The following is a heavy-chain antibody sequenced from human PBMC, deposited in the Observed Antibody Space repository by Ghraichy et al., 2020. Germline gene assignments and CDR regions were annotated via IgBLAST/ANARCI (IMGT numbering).Heavy chain of an antibody. CDR2: INHSGST. D-gene: IGHD2-2*01. V-gene: IGHV4-34*01. J-gene: IGHJ5*02. CDR1: GGSFSGYY. CDR3: ARGLVVVPAATQGNWFDP. Sequence: SETLSLTCAVYGGSFSGYYWSWIRQPPGKGLEWIGEINHSGSTNYNPSLKSRVTISVDTSKNQFSLKLSSVTAADTAVYYCARGLVVVPAATQGNWFDPWGQGTLVTVSS.